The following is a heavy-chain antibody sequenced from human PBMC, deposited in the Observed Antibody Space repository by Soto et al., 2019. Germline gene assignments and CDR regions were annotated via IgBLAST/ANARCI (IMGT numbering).Heavy chain of an antibody. CDR3: AREIVVVPAARSWYYYGTDV. Sequence: QVQLQESGPGLVKPSGTLSLTCAVSGASISTTNWWSWVRQTPGKGLEWIGEIYYSGSTNYNPSLKSRVTISVDTSKNQFSLKLSSVTAADTAVYYCAREIVVVPAARSWYYYGTDVWGQGTTVTVSS. V-gene: IGHV4-4*02. CDR2: IYYSGST. CDR1: GASISTTNW. D-gene: IGHD2-2*01. J-gene: IGHJ6*02.